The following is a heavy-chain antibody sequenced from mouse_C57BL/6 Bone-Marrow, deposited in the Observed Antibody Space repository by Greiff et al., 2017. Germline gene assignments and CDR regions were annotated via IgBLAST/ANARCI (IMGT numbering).Heavy chain of an antibody. V-gene: IGHV7-3*01. J-gene: IGHJ4*01. CDR2: IRNKANGYTT. Sequence: DVTLVESGGGLVQPGGSLSLSCAASGFTFTDYYMSWVRQPPGKALEWLGFIRNKANGYTTEYSASVKGRFTISRDNSQSILYLQMNALRAEDSATYYCARSITTVVDAMDYWGQGTSVTVSS. CDR3: ARSITTVVDAMDY. CDR1: GFTFTDYY. D-gene: IGHD1-1*01.